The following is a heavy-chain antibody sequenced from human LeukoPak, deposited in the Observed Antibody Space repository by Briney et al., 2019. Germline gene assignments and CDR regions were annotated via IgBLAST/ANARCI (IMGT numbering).Heavy chain of an antibody. J-gene: IGHJ4*02. CDR3: ARAFHPLAAAGLDFDY. Sequence: SETLSLTCSVSNFSITSNYYWVWIRQPTGKRLEWIGSIYHAGATFYNPSLQSQVTISLDTSNNQFSLKLSSVTAADTAVYYCARAFHPLAAAGLDFDYRGQGTLVTVSS. D-gene: IGHD6-13*01. CDR2: IYHAGAT. V-gene: IGHV4-38-2*02. CDR1: NFSITSNYY.